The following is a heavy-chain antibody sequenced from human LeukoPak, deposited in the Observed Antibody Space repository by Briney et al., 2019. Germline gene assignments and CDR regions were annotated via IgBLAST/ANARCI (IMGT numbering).Heavy chain of an antibody. V-gene: IGHV3-74*01. CDR3: ARTGYGYNYFDY. D-gene: IGHD3-16*01. CDR2: INSDGSST. Sequence: PGGSLRLSCAASGFIFSNYDMHWVRQVPGKGLVWVSRINSDGSSTSYVDSVKGRFTISRDNAKNALYLQMNGLRVEDTAVYYCARTGYGYNYFDYWGQGTLVTVSS. CDR1: GFIFSNYD. J-gene: IGHJ4*02.